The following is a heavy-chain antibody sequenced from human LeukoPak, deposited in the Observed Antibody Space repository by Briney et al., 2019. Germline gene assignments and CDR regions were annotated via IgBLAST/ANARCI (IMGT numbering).Heavy chain of an antibody. J-gene: IGHJ3*02. V-gene: IGHV4-38-2*02. Sequence: SETLSLTCTVSGYSISSGYYWGWIRQPPGKGPEWIGNIYYSGRTYYNPSLKSRVTISVDTSKNQFSLKLSFVTAADTAVYYCARDPSCIIAAAGQPCGAFDIWGQGTMVTVSS. CDR1: GYSISSGYY. CDR2: IYYSGRT. D-gene: IGHD6-13*01. CDR3: ARDPSCIIAAAGQPCGAFDI.